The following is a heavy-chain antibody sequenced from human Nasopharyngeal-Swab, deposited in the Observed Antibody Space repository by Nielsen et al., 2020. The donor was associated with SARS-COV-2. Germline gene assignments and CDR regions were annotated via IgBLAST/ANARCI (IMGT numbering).Heavy chain of an antibody. V-gene: IGHV3-15*01. D-gene: IGHD4-17*01. CDR2: IKSKTDGGTT. J-gene: IGHJ4*02. CDR1: GFTFSNAW. Sequence: GGSLRLSCAVSGFTFSNAWMSWVRQAPGKGLEWVGRIKSKTDGGTTDYAAPVKGRFTISRDDSKTTLYLQMNSLKTEDTAVYYCTTDLHDYGDYDYWGQGTLVTVSS. CDR3: TTDLHDYGDYDY.